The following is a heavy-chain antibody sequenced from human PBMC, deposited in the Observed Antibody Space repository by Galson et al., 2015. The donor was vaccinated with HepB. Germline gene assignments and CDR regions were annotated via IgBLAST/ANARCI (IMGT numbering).Heavy chain of an antibody. CDR1: GFTSGFTFTNAW. CDR3: ATGTFWADDAFNI. CDR2: IKSETDGGTT. D-gene: IGHD6-19*01. V-gene: IGHV3-15*01. Sequence: SLRLSCAASGFTSGFTFTNAWMNWVRQAPGKGLEWVGRIKSETDGGTTNYAAPLKGRFTISRDDSKNTLSLQMSSLKTEDTAVYYCATGTFWADDAFNIWGQGTLVTVSS. J-gene: IGHJ3*02.